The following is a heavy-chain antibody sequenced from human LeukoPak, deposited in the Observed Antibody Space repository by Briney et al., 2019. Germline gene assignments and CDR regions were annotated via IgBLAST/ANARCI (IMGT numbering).Heavy chain of an antibody. CDR3: ARESVVPAAIPQNWFDP. J-gene: IGHJ5*02. CDR2: IYYSGST. Sequence: SETLSLTCTVSGGSISSGGYYWSWIRQHPGKGLEWIGYIYYSGSTYYNPSLKSRVTISVDTSKNQFSLKLSSVTAADTAVYYCARESVVPAAIPQNWFDPWGQGTLVTVSS. CDR1: GGSISSGGYY. V-gene: IGHV4-31*03. D-gene: IGHD2-2*01.